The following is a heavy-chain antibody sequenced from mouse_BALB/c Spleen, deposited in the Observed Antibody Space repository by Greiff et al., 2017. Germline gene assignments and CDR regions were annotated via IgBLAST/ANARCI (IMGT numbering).Heavy chain of an antibody. CDR1: GYSFTGYY. J-gene: IGHJ4*01. V-gene: IGHV1S34*01. Sequence: LVKTGASVKISCKASGYSFTGYYMHWVKQSHGKSLEWIGYISCYNGATSYNQKFKGKATFTVDTSSSTAYMQFNSLTSEDSAVYYCARQGDYGYGAMDYWGQGTSVTVSS. CDR2: ISCYNGAT. CDR3: ARQGDYGYGAMDY. D-gene: IGHD1-2*01.